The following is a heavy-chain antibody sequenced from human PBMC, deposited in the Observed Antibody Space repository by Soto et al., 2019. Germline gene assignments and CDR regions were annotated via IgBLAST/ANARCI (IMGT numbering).Heavy chain of an antibody. D-gene: IGHD1-1*01. Sequence: QVQLVESGGGLVKPGGSLRLSCAASGFIFSDYYMGWIRQAPGKGLEWVSYINGPGNTIYYADSVRGRFTISRDNAKNSLYLQMYSLRAEDTAIYYCARPTGHWYYDMDVWGKGTTVTVSS. CDR2: INGPGNTI. V-gene: IGHV3-11*01. CDR1: GFIFSDYY. CDR3: ARPTGHWYYDMDV. J-gene: IGHJ6*03.